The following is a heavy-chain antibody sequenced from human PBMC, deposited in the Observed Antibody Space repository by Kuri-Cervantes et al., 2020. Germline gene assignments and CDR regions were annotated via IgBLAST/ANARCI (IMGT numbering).Heavy chain of an antibody. D-gene: IGHD3-9*01. V-gene: IGHV3-30-3*01. J-gene: IGHJ3*02. CDR2: ISYDGSNK. CDR1: GFTFSSYA. Sequence: GGSLRLSCAASGFTFSSYAMHWVRQAPGKGLEWVAVISYDGSNKYYADSAKGRFTISRDNSKNTLYLQMNSLRAEDTAVYYCAREFITIFDVWGNQGRRDAFDIWGQGTMVTVSS. CDR3: AREFITIFDVWGNQGRRDAFDI.